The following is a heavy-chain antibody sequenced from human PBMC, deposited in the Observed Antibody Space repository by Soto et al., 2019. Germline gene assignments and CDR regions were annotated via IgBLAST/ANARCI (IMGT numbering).Heavy chain of an antibody. D-gene: IGHD2-2*01. CDR1: GYTFTSYG. CDR3: ATVPLHCHTTSRSNPSPGDNRFDP. Sequence: QVQLVQSGAEVKKPGASVKVSCKASGYTFTSYGISWVRQAPGQGLEWMGWISAYNGNTNYAQKLQGRVTMSTHTSTSTLYMELRSLRSDDTAVYYCATVPLHCHTTSRSNPSPGDNRFDPWGQGTLVTVYS. V-gene: IGHV1-18*01. CDR2: ISAYNGNT. J-gene: IGHJ5*02.